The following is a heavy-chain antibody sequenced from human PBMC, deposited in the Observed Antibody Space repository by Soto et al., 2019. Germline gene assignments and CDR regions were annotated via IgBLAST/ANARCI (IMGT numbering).Heavy chain of an antibody. CDR1: GGSISGSY. CDR3: ARDDYYDSNNWFDP. CDR2: VYYTGSA. Sequence: SETLSLTCSVSGGSISGSYWSWIRQSPGKGLEWLGYVYYTGSANHNPSLKSRVTMSVDTSKNQVSLKLTSVTAADAGVYYCARDDYYDSNNWFDPWGQGILVTVSS. J-gene: IGHJ5*02. V-gene: IGHV4-59*12. D-gene: IGHD3-9*01.